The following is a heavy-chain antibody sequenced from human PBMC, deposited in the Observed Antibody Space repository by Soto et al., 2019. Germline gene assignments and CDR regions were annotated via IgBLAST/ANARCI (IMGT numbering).Heavy chain of an antibody. Sequence: HPGGSLRLSCAASGLNLISYAMTWVRQAPGKGLEWVSSISGSGYSTYYADSVKGRFTISRDNTRNTVYLRMNSLRAEDTAVYYCAVHMGADIVLAPDQLDYWGQGTLVTVSS. CDR2: ISGSGYST. CDR1: GLNLISYA. V-gene: IGHV3-23*01. CDR3: AVHMGADIVLAPDQLDY. D-gene: IGHD2-2*01. J-gene: IGHJ4*02.